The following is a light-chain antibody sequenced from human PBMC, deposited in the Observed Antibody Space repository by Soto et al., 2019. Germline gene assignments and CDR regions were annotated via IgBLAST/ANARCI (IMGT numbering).Light chain of an antibody. CDR3: QQRSNWPPWT. J-gene: IGKJ1*01. V-gene: IGKV3-11*01. Sequence: EIVLTQSRAALSLSPGERATLSCRASQSVSYYLAWYQQKPGQAPRLLIYGASTRATGIPARFSGSGSGTDFTLTISSLEPEDFAVYYCQQRSNWPPWTFGQGTKVDIK. CDR1: QSVSYY. CDR2: GAS.